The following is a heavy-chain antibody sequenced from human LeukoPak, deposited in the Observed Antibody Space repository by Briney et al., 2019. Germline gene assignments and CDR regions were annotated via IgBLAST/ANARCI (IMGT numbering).Heavy chain of an antibody. CDR3: ARVPARYYYDSSGHYGDYYYYMDV. D-gene: IGHD3-22*01. CDR1: GFTFSDYY. CDR2: ISSSGSTI. Sequence: GGSLRLSCAASGFTFSDYYMSWIRQAPGKGLEWVSYISSSGSTIYYADSVKGRFTISRDNAKNPLYLQMNSLRAEDTAVYYCARVPARYYYDSSGHYGDYYYYMDVWGKGTTVTVSS. V-gene: IGHV3-11*01. J-gene: IGHJ6*03.